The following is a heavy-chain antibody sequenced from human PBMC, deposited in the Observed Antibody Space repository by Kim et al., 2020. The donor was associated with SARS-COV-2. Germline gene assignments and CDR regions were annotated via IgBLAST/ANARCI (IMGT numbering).Heavy chain of an antibody. CDR2: IYYSGST. Sequence: SETLSLTCTVSGGSISSSSYYWGWIRQPPGKGLEWIGSIYYSGSTYYNPSLKSRVTISVDTSKNQFSLKLSSVTAADTAVYYCARQGLRDGYNYFDYWGQGTLVTVSS. J-gene: IGHJ4*02. CDR3: ARQGLRDGYNYFDY. D-gene: IGHD5-12*01. CDR1: GGSISSSSYY. V-gene: IGHV4-39*01.